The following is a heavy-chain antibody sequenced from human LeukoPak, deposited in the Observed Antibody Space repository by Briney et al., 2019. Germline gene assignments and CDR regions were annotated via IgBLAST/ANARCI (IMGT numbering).Heavy chain of an antibody. CDR3: ARVWEPKGTGTYYFDY. CDR2: IYHTGST. D-gene: IGHD1-26*01. J-gene: IGHJ4*02. CDR1: GGSISSSSYY. Sequence: SETLSLTCTVSGGSISSSSYYWAWIRQAPGKGLEWIGNIYHTGSTYYNPSLKSRVTIFVDTSKNHYSLKLPSVTAADTAVYYCARVWEPKGTGTYYFDYWGQGALVTVSS. V-gene: IGHV4-39*02.